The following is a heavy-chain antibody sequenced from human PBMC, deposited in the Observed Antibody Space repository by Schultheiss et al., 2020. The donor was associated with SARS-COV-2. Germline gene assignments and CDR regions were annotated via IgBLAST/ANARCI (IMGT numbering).Heavy chain of an antibody. CDR3: ARGTSTMVRGFIEPQYFDY. D-gene: IGHD3-10*01. CDR2: IYYSGST. CDR1: GGSISSYY. J-gene: IGHJ4*02. V-gene: IGHV4-59*12. Sequence: ESLKISCTVSGGSISSYYWSWIRQPPGKGLEWIGYIYYSGSTNYNPSLKSRVTISVDTSKNQFSLKLSSVTAADTAVYYCARGTSTMVRGFIEPQYFDYWGQGTLVTVSS.